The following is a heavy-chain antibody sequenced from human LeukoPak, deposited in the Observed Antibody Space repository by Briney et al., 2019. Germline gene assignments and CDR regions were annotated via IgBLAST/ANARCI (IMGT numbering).Heavy chain of an antibody. V-gene: IGHV1-2*02. CDR3: ARDQTTVTIPDYYYYMDV. CDR2: INPNSGGT. J-gene: IGHJ6*03. Sequence: GASVKVSCKASGYTFSGYYMHWVRQAPGQGLEWMGWINPNSGGTNYAQKFQGRVTMTRDTPISTAYMELSRLRSDDTAVYYCARDQTTVTIPDYYYYMDVWGKGTTVTVSS. D-gene: IGHD4-17*01. CDR1: GYTFSGYY.